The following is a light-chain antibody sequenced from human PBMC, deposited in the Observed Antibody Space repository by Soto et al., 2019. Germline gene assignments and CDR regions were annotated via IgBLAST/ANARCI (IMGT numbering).Light chain of an antibody. V-gene: IGLV1-40*01. CDR3: QAHDSSLSGWV. CDR1: SSNIGAGYD. CDR2: GNS. J-gene: IGLJ3*02. Sequence: QSVLTQPPSVSGAPGQRVTISCTGSSSNIGAGYDVHWYQQLPGTAPKLLIYGNSNRPSGVPDRFSGSKSGTSASLDITGLQAEDEADYYCQAHDSSLSGWVFGGGTQLTVL.